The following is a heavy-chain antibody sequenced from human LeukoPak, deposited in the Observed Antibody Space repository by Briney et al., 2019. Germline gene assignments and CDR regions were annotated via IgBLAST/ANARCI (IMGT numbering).Heavy chain of an antibody. Sequence: GGSLRLSCAASGFTFDDYAMHWVRQAPGKGLEWVSGISWNSGSIGYADSVKGRFTISRDNAKNSLYLQMNSLRAEDMALYYCARVVATDAFDIWGQGTMVTVSS. V-gene: IGHV3-9*03. J-gene: IGHJ3*02. CDR1: GFTFDDYA. D-gene: IGHD2-15*01. CDR2: ISWNSGSI. CDR3: ARVVATDAFDI.